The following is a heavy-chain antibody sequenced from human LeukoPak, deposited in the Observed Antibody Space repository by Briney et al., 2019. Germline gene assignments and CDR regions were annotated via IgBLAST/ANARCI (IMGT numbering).Heavy chain of an antibody. D-gene: IGHD6-25*01. J-gene: IGHJ4*02. Sequence: TPSETLSLTCSVSGASISGGTYYWGWIRQPPGKGREWIGSIYYTGSTYDNPSLKSRVTISVDTSKKQLSLKLSSVTEADTAVYDCVRRGASGRAFDSWGQGTLVTVSS. V-gene: IGHV4-39*01. CDR3: VRRGASGRAFDS. CDR1: GASISGGTYY. CDR2: IYYTGST.